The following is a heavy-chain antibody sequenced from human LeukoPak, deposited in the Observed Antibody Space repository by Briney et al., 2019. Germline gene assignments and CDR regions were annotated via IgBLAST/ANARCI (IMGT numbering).Heavy chain of an antibody. CDR1: GFAFSSQA. CDR2: ISNSGGST. J-gene: IGHJ4*02. CDR3: AKDARRTDGWYFFDY. D-gene: IGHD6-19*01. V-gene: IGHV3-23*01. Sequence: GGSLRLSCAASGFAFSSQAMGWVRQAPGKGLEWVSGISNSGGSTYYADSVKGRFTISRDNSKNTLFLQMNSLRVEETAVYYCAKDARRTDGWYFFDYWGQGTLVTVSS.